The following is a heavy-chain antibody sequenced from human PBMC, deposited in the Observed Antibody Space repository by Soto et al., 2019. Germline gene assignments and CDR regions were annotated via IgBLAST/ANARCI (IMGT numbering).Heavy chain of an antibody. V-gene: IGHV4-30-2*01. CDR1: GGSISRGGYS. CDR3: ATLPPRIVVSLLPIPT. D-gene: IGHD2-21*01. Sequence: SEARCVTWAGSGGSISRGGYSGSWIRQEPGKGLEWIGEIYHNGSPTYSPSLRGRATISVDKSNNQFSLRLRSVTAADTAVYYCATLPPRIVVSLLPIPTWGQGILVTVS. J-gene: IGHJ5*02. CDR2: IYHNGSP.